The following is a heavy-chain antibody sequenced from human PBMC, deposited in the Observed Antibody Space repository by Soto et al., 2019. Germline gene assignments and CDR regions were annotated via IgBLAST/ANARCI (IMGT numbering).Heavy chain of an antibody. V-gene: IGHV3-48*03. D-gene: IGHD3-22*01. CDR1: GFTFSSFE. Sequence: GGSLRLSCAASGFTFSSFEMNWVRQAPGKGLEWISYISTSVMTSSGSIIYYADSVKGRFTISRDDAKNSLYLQMNSLRAEDTAVYYCARSQNYYDSSGYPPGLDYWGQGTLVTVSS. CDR2: ISTSVMTSSGSII. CDR3: ARSQNYYDSSGYPPGLDY. J-gene: IGHJ4*02.